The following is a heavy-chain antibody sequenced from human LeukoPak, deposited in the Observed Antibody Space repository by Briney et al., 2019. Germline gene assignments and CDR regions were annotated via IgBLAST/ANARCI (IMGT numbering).Heavy chain of an antibody. V-gene: IGHV3-30*02. J-gene: IGHJ6*02. Sequence: GGSLRLSCAASALTFNSCGMHWVRQAPGKGLEWVAFIRNDGSNSYYADSVKGRFTLYRDNSKNTLYLPMNSLRPEDTSVYYCSKDPSPVAVDYYSGMDVWGQGTTVIVSS. CDR2: IRNDGSNS. D-gene: IGHD6-19*01. CDR3: SKDPSPVAVDYYSGMDV. CDR1: ALTFNSCG.